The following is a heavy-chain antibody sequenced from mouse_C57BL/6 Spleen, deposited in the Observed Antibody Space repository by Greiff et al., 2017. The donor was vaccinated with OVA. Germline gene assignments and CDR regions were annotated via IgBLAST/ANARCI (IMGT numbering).Heavy chain of an antibody. CDR3: ARRGTTEPTSFAY. Sequence: QVQLKESGPGLVQPSQSLSITCTVSGFSLTSYGVHWVRQSPGKGLEWLGVIWSGGSTDYNAAFISRLSISKDNSKSQVFFKMNSLQAYDTAIYYCARRGTTEPTSFAYWGQGTLVTVSA. J-gene: IGHJ3*01. D-gene: IGHD1-1*01. CDR1: GFSLTSYG. CDR2: IWSGGST. V-gene: IGHV2-2*01.